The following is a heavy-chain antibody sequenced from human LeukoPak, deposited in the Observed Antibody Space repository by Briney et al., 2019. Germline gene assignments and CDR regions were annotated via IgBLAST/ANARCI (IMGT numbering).Heavy chain of an antibody. CDR1: GYSFTSYW. CDR3: ARRGAFWSGYPSYWFDP. Sequence: GESLKISCKGSGYSFTSYWIGWVRQMPGKGLEWMGIIYPGDSDTRYGPSFQGQVTISADKSISTAYLQWSSLKASDTAMYYCARRGAFWSGYPSYWFDPWGQGTLVTVSS. V-gene: IGHV5-51*01. D-gene: IGHD3-3*01. J-gene: IGHJ5*02. CDR2: IYPGDSDT.